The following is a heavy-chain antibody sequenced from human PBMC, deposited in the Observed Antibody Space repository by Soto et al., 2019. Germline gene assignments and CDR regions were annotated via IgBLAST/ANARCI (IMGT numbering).Heavy chain of an antibody. Sequence: GESLKISCKGSGYSFTSYWIGWVRQMPGKGLEWMGIIYPGDSDTRYSPSFQDQVTISADKSISTAYLQWSSLKASDTAMYYCARQGGYCSGGSCYTYYGMDVWGQGTTVTVSS. J-gene: IGHJ6*02. V-gene: IGHV5-51*01. CDR3: ARQGGYCSGGSCYTYYGMDV. D-gene: IGHD2-15*01. CDR1: GYSFTSYW. CDR2: IYPGDSDT.